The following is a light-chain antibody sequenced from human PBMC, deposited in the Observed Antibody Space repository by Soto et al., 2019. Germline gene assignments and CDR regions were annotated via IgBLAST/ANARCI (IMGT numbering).Light chain of an antibody. Sequence: DIQMTQSPSTLSASVGDRVTITCRASQSISSWLAWYQQKPGKAPKLLIYDAPSLESGVPSRFSGSGSGTEFTVSISSLQPDDFATYYCQQYNSYLWTFGQGTKV. CDR3: QQYNSYLWT. J-gene: IGKJ1*01. CDR2: DAP. V-gene: IGKV1-5*01. CDR1: QSISSW.